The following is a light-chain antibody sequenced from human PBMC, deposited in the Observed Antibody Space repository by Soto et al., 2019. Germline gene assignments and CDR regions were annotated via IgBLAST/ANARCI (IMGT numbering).Light chain of an antibody. Sequence: QSALTQPASVSWSPGQSITLSCTGTSSDVGYYNYVSWYQQHPGKAPKLIIYDVTNRPSGVSNRFSGSKSGNTASLTISGLQAEDEADYYCNSYTKIINVVFGTGTKLTVL. CDR3: NSYTKIINVV. CDR1: SSDVGYYNY. V-gene: IGLV2-14*01. CDR2: DVT. J-gene: IGLJ1*01.